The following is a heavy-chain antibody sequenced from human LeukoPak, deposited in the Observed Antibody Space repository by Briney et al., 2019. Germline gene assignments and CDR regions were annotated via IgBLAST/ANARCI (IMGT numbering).Heavy chain of an antibody. CDR2: IYYSGST. CDR3: ERVERNKQRFVDY. CDR1: GGSISSSSYY. D-gene: IGHD6-25*01. Sequence: SETLSLTCTVSGGSISSSSYYWGWIRQAPGKGLEWIGSIYYSGSTYYNPSLKSRLTLSVDTSKNQVSLKLSSVTAADTDVYYCERVERNKQRFVDYWGQGTLVTVSS. J-gene: IGHJ4*02. V-gene: IGHV4-39*01.